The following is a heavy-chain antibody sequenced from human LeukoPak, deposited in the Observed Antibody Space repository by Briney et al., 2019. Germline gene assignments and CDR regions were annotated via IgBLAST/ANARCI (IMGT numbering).Heavy chain of an antibody. Sequence: SVKVSCKASGGTFSSYAISWVRQAPGQGLEWMGGIIPIFCTANYAQKFQGRVTITADESTSTAYMELSSLRSEDTAVYYCARERSHGDRTGGIVDYWGQGTLVTVSS. CDR1: GGTFSSYA. D-gene: IGHD4-17*01. CDR2: IIPIFCTA. J-gene: IGHJ4*02. V-gene: IGHV1-69*13. CDR3: ARERSHGDRTGGIVDY.